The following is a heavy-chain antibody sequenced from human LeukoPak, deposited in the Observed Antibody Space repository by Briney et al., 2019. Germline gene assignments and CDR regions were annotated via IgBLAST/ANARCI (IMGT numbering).Heavy chain of an antibody. CDR1: GGSISSGGYY. V-gene: IGHV4-31*03. Sequence: SETLSLTCTVSGGSISSGGYYWSWIRQHPGKGLEWIGYIYYSGSTYYNPSLKSRVTISVDTSKNQFSLKLSSVTAADTAVYYCARDNSSGYYRHYFDYWGQGTLVTVSS. D-gene: IGHD3-22*01. J-gene: IGHJ4*02. CDR3: ARDNSSGYYRHYFDY. CDR2: IYYSGST.